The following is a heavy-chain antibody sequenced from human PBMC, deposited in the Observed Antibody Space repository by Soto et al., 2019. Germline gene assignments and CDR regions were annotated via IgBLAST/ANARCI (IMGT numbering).Heavy chain of an antibody. Sequence: QVQLVQSGAEVKKPGASVKVSCTVSGYTLSELSMHWVRQAPGKGLEWMGGFDPEDGKTTYAQKFQGRVTMTDDTPTNTAYMELSGLRYEDTAVYYCTTGQRPIRFLEWLSRYYFDFWGQGTLVPVSS. CDR3: TTGQRPIRFLEWLSRYYFDF. CDR1: GYTLSELS. V-gene: IGHV1-24*01. J-gene: IGHJ4*02. CDR2: FDPEDGKT. D-gene: IGHD3-3*01.